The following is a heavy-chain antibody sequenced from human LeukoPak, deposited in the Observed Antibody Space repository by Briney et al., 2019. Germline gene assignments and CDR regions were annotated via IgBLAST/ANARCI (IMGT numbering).Heavy chain of an antibody. V-gene: IGHV4-30-2*01. CDR3: ARASFTGTGWFDP. CDR2: IYHSGST. Sequence: SETLSLTCAVSGGSISSGGYSWSWIRQPPGKGLEWNGYIYHSGSTYYNPSLKSRVTISVDRSKNQFSLKLSSVTAADTAVYYCARASFTGTGWFDPWGQGTLVTVSS. CDR1: GGSISSGGYS. J-gene: IGHJ5*02. D-gene: IGHD1-1*01.